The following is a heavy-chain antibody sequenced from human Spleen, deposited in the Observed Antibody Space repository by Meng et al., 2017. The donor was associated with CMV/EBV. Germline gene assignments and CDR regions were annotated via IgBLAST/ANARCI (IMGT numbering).Heavy chain of an antibody. CDR1: GFTFSSYS. V-gene: IGHV3-21*01. J-gene: IGHJ4*02. Sequence: GESLKISCAASGFTFSSYSMNWVRQAPGKGLEWVSSISSSSSYIYYADSVKGRFTISRDNAKNSLYLQMNSLRAEDTVVYYCAREIVVVPAAIRGDDYWGQGTLVTVSS. D-gene: IGHD2-2*02. CDR3: AREIVVVPAAIRGDDY. CDR2: ISSSSSYI.